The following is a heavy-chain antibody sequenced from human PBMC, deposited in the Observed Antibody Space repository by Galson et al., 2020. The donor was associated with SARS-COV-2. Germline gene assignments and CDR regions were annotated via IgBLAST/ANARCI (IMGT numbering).Heavy chain of an antibody. Sequence: PGGSLRLSCAASGFTFSSYSMNWVRQAPGKGLEWVSSFSSSGRYIYYADSVKGRFTISRDNAKNSLYLQMNSLRVEDTAVYYCARDNLPWNLGAFDIWGHGTIVTVSS. J-gene: IGHJ3*02. V-gene: IGHV3-21*01. CDR2: FSSSGRYI. D-gene: IGHD1-1*01. CDR3: ARDNLPWNLGAFDI. CDR1: GFTFSSYS.